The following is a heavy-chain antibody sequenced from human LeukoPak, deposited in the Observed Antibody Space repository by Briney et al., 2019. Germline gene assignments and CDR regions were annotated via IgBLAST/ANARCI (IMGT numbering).Heavy chain of an antibody. CDR2: ISSSSSYI. D-gene: IGHD3-3*01. CDR1: GFIFSSYT. V-gene: IGHV3-21*01. Sequence: GGSLRLSCAASGFIFSSYTMNWVRQAPGKGLEWVSFISSSSSYIYHADSVKGRFTISRDNAKNSLYLQVNSLRAEDTAVYYCAGDRQSITIFGVLIPIYMDVWGKGTTVTVSS. CDR3: AGDRQSITIFGVLIPIYMDV. J-gene: IGHJ6*03.